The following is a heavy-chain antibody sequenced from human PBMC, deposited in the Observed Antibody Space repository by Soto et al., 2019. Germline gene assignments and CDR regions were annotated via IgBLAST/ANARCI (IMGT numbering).Heavy chain of an antibody. V-gene: IGHV2-70*04. CDR1: GFSLSTPGMR. CDR2: IDWDDDT. D-gene: IGHD3-3*01. J-gene: IGHJ4*02. Sequence: SCPTLVNPTQTLTLTCTFSGFSLSTPGMRVSWIRQPPGKALEWLARIDWDDDTFYSPSLKTRLTISKDTSKNQVVLTMTNMDPTDTAIFYWARVGIADFLGYWGQGALFTCSS. CDR3: ARVGIADFLGY.